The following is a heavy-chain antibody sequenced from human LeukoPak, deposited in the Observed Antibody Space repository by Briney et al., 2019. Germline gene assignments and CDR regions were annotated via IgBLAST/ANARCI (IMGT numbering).Heavy chain of an antibody. J-gene: IGHJ4*01. D-gene: IGHD6-6*01. CDR2: MYYSGTT. Sequence: KPSETLSLTCKVSGGSISSITYYWGWIRQPPGKGPEWIGSMYYSGTTSYNPSLKGRVTISLDTSRTQVSLNVSSVTAADTAVYFCATGTGMTPRPVDYWGQGTLVTVSS. CDR1: GGSISSITYY. CDR3: ATGTGMTPRPVDY. V-gene: IGHV4-39*07.